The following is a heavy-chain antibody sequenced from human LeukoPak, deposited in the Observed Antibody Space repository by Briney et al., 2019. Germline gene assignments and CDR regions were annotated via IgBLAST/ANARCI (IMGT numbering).Heavy chain of an antibody. CDR3: AKVHYDVWTDYPKVAAFDI. J-gene: IGHJ3*02. Sequence: GGSLRLSFAAFGLTFSNSGTNWGRQAPGKGLWWVSGISVSGGGTSSADSVKGRFTNSRDNSKNTVFLQMNSLSADDSAVYYCAKVHYDVWTDYPKVAAFDIWGQGTIVTVSS. CDR1: GLTFSNSG. CDR2: ISVSGGGT. V-gene: IGHV3-23*01. D-gene: IGHD3-9*01.